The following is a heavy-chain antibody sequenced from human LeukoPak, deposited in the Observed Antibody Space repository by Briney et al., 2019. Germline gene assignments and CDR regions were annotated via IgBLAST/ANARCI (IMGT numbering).Heavy chain of an antibody. Sequence: PGGSLRLSCAASGFTFSSYWMSWVRQAPGKGLESVANIKQDGSEKYYVDSVKDRFTISRDNAKNSLYLQMNSLRVEDTAVYYCARGLYNRNYWGQGTLVTVSS. CDR3: ARGLYNRNY. CDR1: GFTFSSYW. V-gene: IGHV3-7*01. CDR2: IKQDGSEK. D-gene: IGHD1-14*01. J-gene: IGHJ4*02.